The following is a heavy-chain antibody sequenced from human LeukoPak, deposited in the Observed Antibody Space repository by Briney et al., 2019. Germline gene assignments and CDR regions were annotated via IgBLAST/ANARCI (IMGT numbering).Heavy chain of an antibody. Sequence: SETLSLTCGVSGGSVINTNWWTWVRQPPGKGLEWIGEVHLDGRTNYNPSLESRLTMSVDVSENQVSLKLTSVTAAVTAVYYCAREGGFYRPLDYSGQGTLVTVSS. CDR3: AREGGFYRPLDY. CDR2: VHLDGRT. CDR1: GGSVINTNW. D-gene: IGHD3-3*01. J-gene: IGHJ4*02. V-gene: IGHV4-4*02.